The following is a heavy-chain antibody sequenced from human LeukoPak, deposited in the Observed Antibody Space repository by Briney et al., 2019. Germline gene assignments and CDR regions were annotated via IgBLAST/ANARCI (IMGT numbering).Heavy chain of an antibody. Sequence: GGSLRLSCAASGFSFSTFWMSSVRQAPGKGVEWVASIRGVGGEKNNVDSVSGGSTSSRDNTMNSVYLQMNSLRADDTAVYYCTNGGHLDYWGQGALVTVSS. V-gene: IGHV3-7*01. D-gene: IGHD3-10*01. CDR1: GFSFSTFW. J-gene: IGHJ4*02. CDR2: IRGVGGEK. CDR3: TNGGHLDY.